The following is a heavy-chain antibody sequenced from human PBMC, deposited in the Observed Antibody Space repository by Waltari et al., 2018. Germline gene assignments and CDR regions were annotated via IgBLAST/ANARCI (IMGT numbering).Heavy chain of an antibody. J-gene: IGHJ3*02. CDR3: AREPNFGVVHDAFDI. CDR2: IYHSGST. D-gene: IGHD3-3*01. V-gene: IGHV4-38-2*02. CDR1: GYSINSGSY. Sequence: QVQLQESGPGLVKPSETLSLTCAVSGYSINSGSYLGCIRQPPGKGLEWIGSIYHSGSTYYNPSLKSRVTISVDTSKNQFSLKLSSVTAADTAVYYCAREPNFGVVHDAFDIWGQGTMVTVSS.